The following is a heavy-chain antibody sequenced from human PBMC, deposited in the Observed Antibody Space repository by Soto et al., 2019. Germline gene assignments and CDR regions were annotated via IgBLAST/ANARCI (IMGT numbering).Heavy chain of an antibody. CDR1: GASINSGGYY. D-gene: IGHD3-10*01. Sequence: SETLSLTCTVSGASINSGGYYWSWIRQLPGKGLEWIGYIYFSGSTYYNPSLESRVIISLDTAQNQFSLKLSSVTAADTAVYYCAGDPYYYGSAFWGQGTLVTVSS. J-gene: IGHJ4*02. V-gene: IGHV4-31*03. CDR3: AGDPYYYGSAF. CDR2: IYFSGST.